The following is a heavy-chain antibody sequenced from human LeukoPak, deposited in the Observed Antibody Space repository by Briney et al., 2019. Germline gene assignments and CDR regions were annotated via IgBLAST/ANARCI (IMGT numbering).Heavy chain of an antibody. CDR3: ARAPQPSEFTTVVTHPLDY. Sequence: ASVKVSCKASGYTFTIYAMSWVRQAPGQGLEWMGWINTNTGNPTYAQGFTGRFVFSLDTSVSTAYLQISSLKAEDTAVYYCARAPQPSEFTTVVTHPLDYWGQGTLVTVSS. D-gene: IGHD4-23*01. CDR2: INTNTGNP. CDR1: GYTFTIYA. V-gene: IGHV7-4-1*02. J-gene: IGHJ4*02.